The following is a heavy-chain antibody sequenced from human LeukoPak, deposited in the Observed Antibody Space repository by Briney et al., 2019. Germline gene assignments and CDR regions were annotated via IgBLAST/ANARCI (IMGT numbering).Heavy chain of an antibody. CDR2: INHSGST. V-gene: IGHV4-34*01. CDR3: ERGVPDFWGGYYDYYYYYYMDV. D-gene: IGHD3-3*01. Sequence: SETLSLTCAVYGGSFSGYYWSWIRQPPGKGLEWIGEINHSGSTNYNPSLKSRVTISVDTSKNQFSLKLSSVTAADTAVYYCERGVPDFWGGYYDYYYYYYMDVWGKGTTVTVSS. CDR1: GGSFSGYY. J-gene: IGHJ6*03.